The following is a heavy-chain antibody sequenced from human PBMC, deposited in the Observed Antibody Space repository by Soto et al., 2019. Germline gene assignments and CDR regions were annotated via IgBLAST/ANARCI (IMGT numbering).Heavy chain of an antibody. D-gene: IGHD3-3*01. J-gene: IGHJ5*02. CDR1: GYTFTSYG. V-gene: IGHV1-18*01. CDR2: ISAYNGNT. CDR3: ARDSRANDFWSGYFSWWFDP. Sequence: EASVKVSCKASGYTFTSYGISWVRQAPGQGLEWMGWISAYNGNTNYAQKLQGRVTMTTDTSTSTAYMELRSLRSDDTAVYYCARDSRANDFWSGYFSWWFDPWGQGTLVTVSS.